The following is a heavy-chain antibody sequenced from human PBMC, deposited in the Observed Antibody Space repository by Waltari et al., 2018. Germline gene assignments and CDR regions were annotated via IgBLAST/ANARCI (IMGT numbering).Heavy chain of an antibody. CDR3: AKVDGLGDYSLDH. CDR2: IKHDGTEQ. Sequence: EVLLVESGGTLVQPGGSLRLSCAASGFTFNKYWMSWVRQAPGKGLEWVANIKHDGTEQHYVESVKGRFTISRDNVKKSVFLQLNRLRVEDTAIYYCAKVDGLGDYSLDHWGQGTLVTVSS. D-gene: IGHD4-17*01. V-gene: IGHV3-7*01. CDR1: GFTFNKYW. J-gene: IGHJ4*02.